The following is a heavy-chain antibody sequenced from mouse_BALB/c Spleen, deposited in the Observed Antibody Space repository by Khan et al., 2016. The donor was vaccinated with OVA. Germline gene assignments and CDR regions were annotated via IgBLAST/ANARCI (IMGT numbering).Heavy chain of an antibody. J-gene: IGHJ1*01. CDR1: GISITSGNYR. Sequence: EVQLQESGPGLVKPSQTVSLTCTVTGISITSGNYRWSWIRQFPGNKLEWIGNIYYSGTVTYNPSLTSRTTITSDTSKNQFFLEMNSLTAEDTATYDVERDYGSLYWYFDVWGAGTTVTVSS. V-gene: IGHV3-5*02. CDR2: IYYSGTV. CDR3: ERDYGSLYWYFDV. D-gene: IGHD1-1*01.